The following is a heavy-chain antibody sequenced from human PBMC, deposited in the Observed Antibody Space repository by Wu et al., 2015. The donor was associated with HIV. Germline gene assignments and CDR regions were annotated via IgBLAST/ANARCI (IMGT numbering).Heavy chain of an antibody. Sequence: QVQLVQSGAEVKKPGASVKVSCKASGYTFTGYYMHWVRQAPGQGLEWMGWINPNSGGTNYAQKFQGRVTMTRDTSISTAYMELSRLRSDDTAVYYCAAHRSSGQLGWVAAWDYWGQGTLVTVSS. V-gene: IGHV1-2*02. D-gene: IGHD6-13*01. J-gene: IGHJ4*02. CDR1: GYTFTGYY. CDR2: INPNSGGT. CDR3: AAHRSSGQLGWVAAWDY.